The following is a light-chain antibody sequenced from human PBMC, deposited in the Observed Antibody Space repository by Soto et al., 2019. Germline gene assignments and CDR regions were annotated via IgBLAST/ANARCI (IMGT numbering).Light chain of an antibody. Sequence: QSALTQPASVSGSPGQSITISCTGTSSDVGGYNYVSWYQQYPGKAPKLIIYEVSYRPSGVSNRFSGSKSGNTASLTISGLQAEDEADYYCSSYTSSSTLEVFGPGTKLTVL. V-gene: IGLV2-14*01. CDR2: EVS. J-gene: IGLJ1*01. CDR3: SSYTSSSTLEV. CDR1: SSDVGGYNY.